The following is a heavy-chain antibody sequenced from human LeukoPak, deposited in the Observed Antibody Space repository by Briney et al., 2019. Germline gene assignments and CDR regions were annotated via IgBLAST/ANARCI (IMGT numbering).Heavy chain of an antibody. Sequence: ASVKVSCKASGYTFTGYYMHWVRQAPGQGLEWMGWINPNSGGTNYAQKFQGRVTMTRDTSISTAYMELSRLRSDDTAVYYCARAPAKLVGATTKRYYFDYWGQGTLVTVPS. CDR1: GYTFTGYY. CDR2: INPNSGGT. J-gene: IGHJ4*02. D-gene: IGHD1-26*01. V-gene: IGHV1-2*02. CDR3: ARAPAKLVGATTKRYYFDY.